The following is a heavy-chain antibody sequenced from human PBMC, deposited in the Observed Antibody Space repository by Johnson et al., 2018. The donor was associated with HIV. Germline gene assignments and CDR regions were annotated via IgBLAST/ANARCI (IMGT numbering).Heavy chain of an antibody. V-gene: IGHV3-30*18. D-gene: IGHD2-21*02. CDR3: AKDKAVVTALYDAFDI. CDR2: ISYDGSNK. CDR1: GFTFSSYG. Sequence: VQLVESGGGVVQPGRSLRLSCAASGFTFSSYGIYWVRQAPGKGLEWVTVISYDGSNKYYADSVKGRFTISRDNSKNTLYLQMNSLRAEDTAVYYCAKDKAVVTALYDAFDIWGQGTMVTVSS. J-gene: IGHJ3*02.